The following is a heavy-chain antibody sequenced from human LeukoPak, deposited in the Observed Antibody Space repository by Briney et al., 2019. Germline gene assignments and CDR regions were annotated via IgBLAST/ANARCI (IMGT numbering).Heavy chain of an antibody. CDR1: GFTVSSNY. V-gene: IGHV3-23*01. CDR2: ISGSGGST. Sequence: GGSLRLSCAASGFTVSSNYMSWVRQAPGKGLEWVSAISGSGGSTYYADSVKGRFTISRDNSKNTLYLQMNSLSAEDTAVYYCAKALGELSFGDAFDIWGQGTMVTVSS. CDR3: AKALGELSFGDAFDI. J-gene: IGHJ3*02. D-gene: IGHD3-16*02.